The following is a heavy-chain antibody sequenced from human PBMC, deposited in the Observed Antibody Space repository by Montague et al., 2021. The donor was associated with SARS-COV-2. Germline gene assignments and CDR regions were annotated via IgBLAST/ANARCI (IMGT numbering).Heavy chain of an antibody. V-gene: IGHV4-30-2*01. CDR3: AHKVKWELYYFDY. D-gene: IGHD4-23*01. Sequence: TLSLTCAVSGGSLNSVVYSWNWIRQPPGKGLEWIGHIFHGGSTSYNPSLRGRVTISVDRSKNQFSLTLTSVTAADTAVYYCAHKVKWELYYFDYWGQGTLVTVSS. CDR2: IFHGGST. CDR1: GGSLNSVVYS. J-gene: IGHJ4*02.